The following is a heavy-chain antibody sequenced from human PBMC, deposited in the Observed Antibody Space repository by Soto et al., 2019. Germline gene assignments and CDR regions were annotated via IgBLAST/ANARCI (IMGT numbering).Heavy chain of an antibody. CDR3: AMVDVYVTPSPQDV. CDR2: INAYNGNT. D-gene: IGHD3-16*01. Sequence: QVQLVQSGAEVKNPGASVKVSCKASGYSFTRYGIGWARQAPGQGREWMGWINAYNGNTNYAQNLQGRLTLTTDTSTTTAYMESRSLRSNDTAIYYCAMVDVYVTPSPQDVWGQGTTVTVSS. J-gene: IGHJ6*02. CDR1: GYSFTRYG. V-gene: IGHV1-18*01.